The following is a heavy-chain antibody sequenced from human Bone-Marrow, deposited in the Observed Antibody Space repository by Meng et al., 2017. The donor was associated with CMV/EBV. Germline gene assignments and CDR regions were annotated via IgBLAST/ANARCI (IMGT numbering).Heavy chain of an antibody. J-gene: IGHJ4*02. CDR3: ARSLRGAPTYGY. Sequence: GSLRLSCTVSGDSISSYYWSWIRQPPGKGLEWIGEINHSGSTNYNPSLKSRVTISVDTSKNQFSLKLSSVTAADTAVYYCARSLRGAPTYGYWGQGTLVTVSS. CDR1: GDSISSYY. D-gene: IGHD2-15*01. CDR2: INHSGST. V-gene: IGHV4-34*01.